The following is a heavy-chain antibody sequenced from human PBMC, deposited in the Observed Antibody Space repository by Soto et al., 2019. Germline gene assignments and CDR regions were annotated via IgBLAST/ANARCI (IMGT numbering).Heavy chain of an antibody. Sequence: SETLSLTCTVSGGSISSYYWSWTRQPAGKGLEWIGRIYTSGSTNYNPSLKSRVTMSVDTSKNQFSLKLSSVTAADTAVYYCARDGPHCTSCDVRVPCGQRTLVTVSS. J-gene: IGHJ5*02. CDR1: GGSISSYY. D-gene: IGHD2-2*01. V-gene: IGHV4-4*07. CDR3: ARDGPHCTSCDVRVP. CDR2: IYTSGST.